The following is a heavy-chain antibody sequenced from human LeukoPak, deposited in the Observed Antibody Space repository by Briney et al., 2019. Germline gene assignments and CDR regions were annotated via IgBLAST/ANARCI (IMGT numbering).Heavy chain of an antibody. V-gene: IGHV3-23*01. CDR2: IIGSGGST. Sequence: GGSLRLSCAASGFTFSSYAMNWVRQAPGKGLEWVSTIIGSGGSTYYADSVKGRFTISRDNAKNSLYLQMNSLRAEDTAVYYCARDRARIDYYDILTGIPYYFDYWGQGTLVTVSS. J-gene: IGHJ4*02. CDR1: GFTFSSYA. D-gene: IGHD3-9*01. CDR3: ARDRARIDYYDILTGIPYYFDY.